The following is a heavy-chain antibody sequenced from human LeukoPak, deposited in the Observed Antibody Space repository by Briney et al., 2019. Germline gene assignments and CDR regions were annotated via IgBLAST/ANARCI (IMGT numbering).Heavy chain of an antibody. CDR1: GFTVSNNY. D-gene: IGHD3-16*01. CDR3: YGIRLGDGFQI. J-gene: IGHJ3*02. V-gene: IGHV3-53*01. CDR2: IYSYGFT. Sequence: GGSLRLPCAASGFTVSNNYMGWVRQAPGKGLEWVSVIYSYGFTSYADSVKGRFTISRDNSKNTLYLQMNSLRAEDTAVYYCYGIRLGDGFQIWGQTTMAIVSS.